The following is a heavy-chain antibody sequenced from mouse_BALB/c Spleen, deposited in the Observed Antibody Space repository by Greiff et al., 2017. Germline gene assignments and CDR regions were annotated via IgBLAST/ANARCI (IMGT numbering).Heavy chain of an antibody. CDR2: IHPGSGGT. CDR3: TELGQDYWYFDV. J-gene: IGHJ1*01. V-gene: IGHV1-15*01. D-gene: IGHD4-1*01. CDR1: GYTFTDYE. Sequence: VNVVESGAELVRPGASVKLSCKALGYTFTDYEMHWVKQTPVHGLEWIGAIHPGSGGTAYNQKFKGKATLTADKSSSTAYMELSSLTSEDSAVYYCTELGQDYWYFDVWGAGTTVTVSS.